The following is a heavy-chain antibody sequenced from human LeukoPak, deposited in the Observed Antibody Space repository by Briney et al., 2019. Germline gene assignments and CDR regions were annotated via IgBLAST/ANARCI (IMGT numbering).Heavy chain of an antibody. D-gene: IGHD3-9*01. V-gene: IGHV3-30*18. J-gene: IGHJ3*02. Sequence: GGSLRLSCAASGFTFSSYGMYWVRQAPGKGLEWVAVISFDGSNKYYADSVKGRFTISRDNSKNTLYLQMNSLRAEDTAVYYCAKGVDFDWPKPRAFDIWGQGTMVTVSS. CDR1: GFTFSSYG. CDR2: ISFDGSNK. CDR3: AKGVDFDWPKPRAFDI.